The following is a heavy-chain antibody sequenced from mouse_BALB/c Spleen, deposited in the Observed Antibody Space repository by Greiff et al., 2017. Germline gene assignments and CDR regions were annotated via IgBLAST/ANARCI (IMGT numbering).Heavy chain of an antibody. V-gene: IGHV1-15*01. CDR3: TTYGNSFAWFAY. CDR2: IDPETGGT. CDR1: GYTFTDYE. Sequence: VKLQESGAELVRPGASVTLSCKASGYTFTDYEMHWVKQTPVHGLEWIGAIDPETGGTAYNQKFKGKATLTADKSSSTAYMELRSLTSEDSAVYYCTTYGNSFAWFAYWGQGTLVTVSA. J-gene: IGHJ3*01. D-gene: IGHD2-1*01.